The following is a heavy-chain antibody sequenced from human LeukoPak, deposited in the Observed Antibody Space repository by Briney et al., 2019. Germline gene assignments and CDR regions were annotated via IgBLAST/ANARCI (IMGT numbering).Heavy chain of an antibody. CDR3: AKDYYDSSGYYSTLGNFDY. J-gene: IGHJ4*02. D-gene: IGHD3-22*01. V-gene: IGHV3-30*18. CDR1: GFTFSSYG. CDR2: ISYDGSNK. Sequence: GGSLRLSCAASGFTFSSYGMHWVRQAPGKGLEWVAVISYDGSNKYYADSVKGRFTISRDNSKNTLYLQMNSLRAEDTAVYYCAKDYYDSSGYYSTLGNFDYWGQGTLVTVSS.